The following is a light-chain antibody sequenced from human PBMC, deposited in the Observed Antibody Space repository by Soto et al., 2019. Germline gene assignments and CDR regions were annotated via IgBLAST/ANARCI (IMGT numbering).Light chain of an antibody. V-gene: IGLV1-40*01. CDR3: QSYDSSLSGNVV. Sequence: QSVLTQPPSVSGAPGQRVTISCTGSISNIGAGYDVHWYQQLPGTAPKLLIYGNSNRPSGVPDRFSGSKSGTSASLAITGLQAEDESDYYCQSYDSSLSGNVVLCRGTKVTVI. CDR1: ISNIGAGYD. J-gene: IGLJ2*01. CDR2: GNS.